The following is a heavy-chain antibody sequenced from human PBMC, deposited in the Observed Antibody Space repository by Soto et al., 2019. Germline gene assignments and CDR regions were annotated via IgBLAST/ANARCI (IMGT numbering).Heavy chain of an antibody. CDR2: IEHSGST. D-gene: IGHD1-26*01. CDR1: GASFSGYS. J-gene: IGHJ4*02. CDR3: ARVGANPSDY. V-gene: IGHV4-34*01. Sequence: SETLSLTCAIHGASFSGYSWSWIRQPPGKGLEWIGDIEHSGSTNYNSSLRSRVTISLDTSKNHFSLKLNSVTAADTAVYYCARVGANPSDYWGQGTLVTVSS.